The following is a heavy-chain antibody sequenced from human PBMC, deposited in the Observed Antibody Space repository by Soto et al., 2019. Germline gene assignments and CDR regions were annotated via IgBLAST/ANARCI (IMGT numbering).Heavy chain of an antibody. Sequence: FRRCGRHGGRQAPGKGLEWVTVIWYDGTSKHYADSVKGRFTISRDDSKNTLFLQMNSLRVEDTAVYYCVSDLSCSVHYPPDAFHIWGPATMVTLS. CDR3: VSDLSCSVHYPPDAFHI. V-gene: IGHV3-33*01. CDR2: IWYDGTSK. D-gene: IGHD3-10*02. J-gene: IGHJ3*02. CDR1: FRRCG.